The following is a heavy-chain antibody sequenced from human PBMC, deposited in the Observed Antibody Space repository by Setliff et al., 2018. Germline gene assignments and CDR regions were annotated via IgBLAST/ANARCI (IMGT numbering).Heavy chain of an antibody. Sequence: SETLSLTCTASGRSLSADDYWSWIRQPAGKVLEWIGHVHPAGSTNYNPSLYSRVVISVDTSKNQFSLKLTSVTAADTGVYYCVRALLWSGEGRFDPWGQGTLVTVSS. J-gene: IGHJ5*02. D-gene: IGHD3-10*01. CDR1: GRSLSADDY. CDR3: VRALLWSGEGRFDP. V-gene: IGHV4-61*09. CDR2: VHPAGST.